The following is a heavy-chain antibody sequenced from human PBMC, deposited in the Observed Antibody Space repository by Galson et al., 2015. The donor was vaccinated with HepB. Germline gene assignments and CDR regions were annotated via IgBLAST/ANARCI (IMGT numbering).Heavy chain of an antibody. CDR2: IFYDGSKE. CDR1: GFSFSSSV. V-gene: IGHV3-30*18. CDR3: ANILSGPFDI. Sequence: SLRLSCAASGFSFSSSVMYWVRQAPGKGLEWVASIFYDGSKEYYADSVKGRFSISRDNSRDTLSLQMNSLTPADTAVYFCANILSGPFDIWGRGTMVTVSS. J-gene: IGHJ3*02. D-gene: IGHD2-21*01.